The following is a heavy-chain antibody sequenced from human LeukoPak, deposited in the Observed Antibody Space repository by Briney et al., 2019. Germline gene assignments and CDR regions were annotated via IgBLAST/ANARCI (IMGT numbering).Heavy chain of an antibody. D-gene: IGHD6-13*01. CDR3: ARLDQVTYSRTWGFDC. CDR1: GFTFSNYW. V-gene: IGHV3-74*01. Sequence: GGSLRLSCAASGFTFSNYWMYWVRQAPGKGLVWVSHINSDGSSTSYADSVKGRFTISRDNAKNTLYLQMNSLRAEDTAVYYCARLDQVTYSRTWGFDCWGQGTLATVSS. J-gene: IGHJ4*02. CDR2: INSDGSST.